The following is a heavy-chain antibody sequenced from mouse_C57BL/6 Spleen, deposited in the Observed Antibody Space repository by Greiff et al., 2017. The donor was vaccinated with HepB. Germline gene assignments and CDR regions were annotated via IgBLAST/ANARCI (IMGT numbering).Heavy chain of an antibody. Sequence: EVQLQQSGPELVKPGASVKISCKASGYTFTDYYMNWVKQSHGKSLEWIGDINPNNGGTSYNQKFKGKATLTVDKSSSTAYMELRSLTSEDSADYYCARRRITTFDYWGQGTTLTVSS. CDR1: GYTFTDYY. V-gene: IGHV1-26*01. D-gene: IGHD1-1*01. J-gene: IGHJ2*01. CDR3: ARRRITTFDY. CDR2: INPNNGGT.